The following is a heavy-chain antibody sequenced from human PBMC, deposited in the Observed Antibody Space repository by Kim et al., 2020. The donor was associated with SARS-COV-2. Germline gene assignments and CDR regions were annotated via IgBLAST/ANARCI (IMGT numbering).Heavy chain of an antibody. CDR2: ISSSSSYI. CDR1: GFTFSSYS. D-gene: IGHD2-2*01. J-gene: IGHJ3*02. Sequence: GGSLRLSCAASGFTFSSYSMNWVRQAPGKGLEWVSSISSSSSYIYYADSVKGRFTISRNNAKNSLYLQMNSLRAEDTAVYYCARDPRPPPAWVEIDIWGQGTMVTLSS. CDR3: ARDPRPPPAWVEIDI. V-gene: IGHV3-21*01.